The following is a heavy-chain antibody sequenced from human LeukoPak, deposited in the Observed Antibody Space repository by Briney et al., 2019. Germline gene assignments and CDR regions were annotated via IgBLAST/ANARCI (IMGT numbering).Heavy chain of an antibody. CDR3: ARDLYQYSSSSLYYYYYGMDV. D-gene: IGHD6-6*01. CDR2: IYTSGST. Sequence: PSETLSLTCTVSGGSISSYYWSWIRQPAGKGLEWIGRIYTSGSTNYNPSLKSRVTISVDTSKNQFSLKLSSVTAADTAVYYCARDLYQYSSSSLYYYYYGMDVWGQGTTVTVSS. V-gene: IGHV4-4*07. CDR1: GGSISSYY. J-gene: IGHJ6*02.